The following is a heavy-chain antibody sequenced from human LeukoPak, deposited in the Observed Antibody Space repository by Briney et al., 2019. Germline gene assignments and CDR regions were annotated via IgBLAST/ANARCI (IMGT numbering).Heavy chain of an antibody. CDR3: ARDTYYDSRKGAFDI. V-gene: IGHV3-7*01. D-gene: IGHD3-22*01. CDR2: IKQDGSEK. Sequence: PGGSLRLSCAASGFTFSNFAMNWVRQAPGKGLEWVANIKQDGSEKYYVDSVKGRFTISRDNAKNSLYLQMNSLRAEDTAVYYCARDTYYDSRKGAFDIWGQGTMVPVSS. J-gene: IGHJ3*02. CDR1: GFTFSNFA.